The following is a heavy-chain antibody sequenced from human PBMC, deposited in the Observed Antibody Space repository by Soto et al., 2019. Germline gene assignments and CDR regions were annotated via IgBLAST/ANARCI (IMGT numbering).Heavy chain of an antibody. CDR1: GFTFSSYS. J-gene: IGHJ4*02. CDR3: ARDVYYYDSSAYWAY. V-gene: IGHV3-21*02. D-gene: IGHD3-22*01. Sequence: EVQLVESGGGLVKPGGSLRLSCAASGFTFSSYSMNWVRQAPGKGLEWVSSITGSSSYIYYADSVKGRFPISRDNAKNSLYLQMNSLRAEDTAVYYCARDVYYYDSSAYWAYWGQGTLVTVSS. CDR2: ITGSSSYI.